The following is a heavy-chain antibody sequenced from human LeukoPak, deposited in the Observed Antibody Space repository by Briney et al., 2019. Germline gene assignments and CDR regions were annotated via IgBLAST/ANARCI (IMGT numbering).Heavy chain of an antibody. CDR1: GFTVSSNY. CDR2: IYSGGST. Sequence: SGGSLRLSCAAFGFTVSSNYMSWVRQAPGKGLEWVSVIYSGGSTYYADSVKGRFTISRDNSKNTLYLQMHSLRAEETAVYYCVILHHYANWGQGTLVTVSS. CDR3: VILHHYAN. J-gene: IGHJ4*01. V-gene: IGHV3-53*01. D-gene: IGHD2-2*01.